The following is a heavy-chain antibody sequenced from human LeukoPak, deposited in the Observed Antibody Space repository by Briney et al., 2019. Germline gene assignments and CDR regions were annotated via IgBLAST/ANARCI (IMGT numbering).Heavy chain of an antibody. J-gene: IGHJ3*02. CDR3: AREWETTMIVVGAFDI. CDR2: IKQDGSEK. V-gene: IGHV3-7*01. Sequence: GGSLRLSCAASGFTFSSYWMSWVRQAPGKGLEWVANIKQDGSEKYYVDSVKGRFTISRDNAKNSLYLQMNSLRAEDTAVYYCAREWETTMIVVGAFDIWGQGTMVTVSS. D-gene: IGHD3-22*01. CDR1: GFTFSSYW.